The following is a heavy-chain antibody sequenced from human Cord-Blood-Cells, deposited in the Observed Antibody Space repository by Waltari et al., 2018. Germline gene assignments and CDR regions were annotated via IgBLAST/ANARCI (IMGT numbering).Heavy chain of an antibody. J-gene: IGHJ4*02. CDR2: INHRRST. V-gene: IGHV4-34*01. D-gene: IGHD2-15*01. Sequence: QVQLQQGGAGLLKPSETLSRTCAVYGGSFSGYYWSWIRQPPGKGLEWIGEINHRRSTNSHPSLKSRVSISVDTSKHQFSLKLSSVPAADTAVYYCAGAVVVLNYWGQGTLLTVSS. CDR3: AGAVVVLNY. CDR1: GGSFSGYY.